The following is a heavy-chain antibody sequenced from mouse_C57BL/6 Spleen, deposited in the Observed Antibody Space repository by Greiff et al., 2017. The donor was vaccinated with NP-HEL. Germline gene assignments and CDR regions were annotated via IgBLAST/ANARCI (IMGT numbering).Heavy chain of an antibody. D-gene: IGHD1-1*01. V-gene: IGHV1-81*01. CDR2: IYPRSGNT. J-gene: IGHJ2*01. CDR1: GYTFTSYG. Sequence: QVQLQQSGAELARPGASVKLSCKASGYTFTSYGISWVKQRTGQGLEWIGEIYPRSGNTYYNEKFKGKATLTADKSSSKAYMELRSLTSEDSAVYFCARSGTTVVATGYFDYWGQGTTLTVSS. CDR3: ARSGTTVVATGYFDY.